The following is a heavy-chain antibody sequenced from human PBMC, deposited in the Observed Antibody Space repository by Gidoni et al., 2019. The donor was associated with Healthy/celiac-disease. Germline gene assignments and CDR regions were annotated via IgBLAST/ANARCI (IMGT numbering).Heavy chain of an antibody. V-gene: IGHV4-59*08. Sequence: QVQLQDSGPGLLKPSATLSLTSTVSGGSISSYSCIWIRQPPGKGLEWIGYIYYIGSTNYNPSLKSRVTISVDTSKNQFSLKLSSVTAADTAVYYCARSMYGSGSYLSFDIWGQGTMVTVSS. D-gene: IGHD3-10*01. CDR1: GGSISSYS. J-gene: IGHJ3*02. CDR3: ARSMYGSGSYLSFDI. CDR2: IYYIGST.